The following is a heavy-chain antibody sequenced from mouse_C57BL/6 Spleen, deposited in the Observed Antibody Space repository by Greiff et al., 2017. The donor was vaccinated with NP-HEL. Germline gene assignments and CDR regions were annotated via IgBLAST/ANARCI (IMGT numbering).Heavy chain of an antibody. J-gene: IGHJ3*01. CDR3: ARSELTTGAY. CDR1: GYAFTNYL. V-gene: IGHV1-54*01. Sequence: QVQLQQSGAELVRPGTSVKVSCKASGYAFTNYLIEWVKQRPGQGLEWIGVINPGSGGTNYNEKFKGKATLTADKSSSTAYMQLSSLTSEDSAVYFCARSELTTGAYWGQGTLVTVSA. CDR2: INPGSGGT. D-gene: IGHD1-1*01.